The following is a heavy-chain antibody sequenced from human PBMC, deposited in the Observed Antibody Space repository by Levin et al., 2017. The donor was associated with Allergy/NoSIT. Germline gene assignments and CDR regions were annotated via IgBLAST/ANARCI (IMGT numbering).Heavy chain of an antibody. CDR1: GGSISSGDYY. J-gene: IGHJ4*02. Sequence: SETLSLTCTVSGGSISSGDYYWSWIRQPPGMGLEWIGYIYYSGSTYYNPSLKSRVTISVDTSKNQFSLKLSSVTAADTAVYYCARVNTRNYAYYFDYWGQGTLVTVSS. V-gene: IGHV4-30-4*01. CDR3: ARVNTRNYAYYFDY. CDR2: IYYSGST. D-gene: IGHD1-7*01.